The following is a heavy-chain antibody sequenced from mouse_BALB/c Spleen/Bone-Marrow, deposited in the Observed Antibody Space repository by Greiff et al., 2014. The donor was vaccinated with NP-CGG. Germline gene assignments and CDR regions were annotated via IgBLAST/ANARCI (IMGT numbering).Heavy chain of an antibody. CDR1: GFSLTTYG. D-gene: IGHD2-10*02. Sequence: QVQLQQSGPGLVAPSQSLSITCTVSGFSLTTYGVHWVRQPPGKGLEWLVVIWSDGNTSYNSALKSRLSISKDNSKSQVFLKMNSLQTDDTAMYYCARNPYGNYAMDYWGQGTSVTVFS. CDR2: IWSDGNT. CDR3: ARNPYGNYAMDY. J-gene: IGHJ4*01. V-gene: IGHV2-6*02.